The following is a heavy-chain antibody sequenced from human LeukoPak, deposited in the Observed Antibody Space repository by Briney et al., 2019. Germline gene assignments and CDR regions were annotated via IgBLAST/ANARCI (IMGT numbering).Heavy chain of an antibody. V-gene: IGHV3-73*01. CDR3: TRHATESGIAAPGDY. Sequence: GGSLKLSCAASGFTFSASDTHWVRQASGKGLEWVGRIRCKANSYATIYAASVKGRFSISRDDSKNTAYLQMSSPKTEDTAVYYCTRHATESGIAAPGDYWGQGNLVTVSS. CDR2: IRCKANSYAT. J-gene: IGHJ4*02. CDR1: GFTFSASD. D-gene: IGHD6-13*01.